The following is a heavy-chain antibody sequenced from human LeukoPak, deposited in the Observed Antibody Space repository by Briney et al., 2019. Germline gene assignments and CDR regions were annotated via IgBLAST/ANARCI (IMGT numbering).Heavy chain of an antibody. D-gene: IGHD4-17*01. CDR3: ARDQGDYGVAPLGDAFDI. CDR1: GFTFSSYA. J-gene: IGHJ3*02. V-gene: IGHV3-30-3*01. CDR2: ISYDGSNK. Sequence: PGGSLRLSCAASGFTFSSYAMHWVCQAPGKGLEWVAVISYDGSNKYCADSVKGRFTISRDNSKNSLYLQMNSLRAEDTAVYYCARDQGDYGVAPLGDAFDIWGQGTMVTVSS.